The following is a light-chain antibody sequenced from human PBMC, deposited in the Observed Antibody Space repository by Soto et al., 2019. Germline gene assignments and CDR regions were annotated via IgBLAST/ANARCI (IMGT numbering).Light chain of an antibody. J-gene: IGKJ5*01. CDR2: WAS. CDR3: QQRHMWPIT. Sequence: DIVMTQSPDSLAVSLGERATINCKSSQSVLYSSNNKNYLVWYQQKPGQPPKLLIYWASTRESGVPDRFSGSGSGTDFTLTISSLQAEDVAVYYCQQRHMWPITFGQGTRLEIK. V-gene: IGKV4-1*01. CDR1: QSVLYSSNNKNY.